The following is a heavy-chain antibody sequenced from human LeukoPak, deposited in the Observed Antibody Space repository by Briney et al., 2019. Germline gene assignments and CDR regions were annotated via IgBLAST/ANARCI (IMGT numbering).Heavy chain of an antibody. J-gene: IGHJ1*01. CDR3: VVAVAGTIGLQYFQH. V-gene: IGHV3-53*01. CDR1: GFTVSSNY. D-gene: IGHD6-19*01. CDR2: IYSGGST. Sequence: AGGSLRLSCAASGFTVSSNYMSWVRQAPGKGLEWVSVIYSGGSTYYADSVKGRFTISRDNSKSTLYLQMNSLRAEDTAVYYCVVAVAGTIGLQYFQHWGQGTLVTVSS.